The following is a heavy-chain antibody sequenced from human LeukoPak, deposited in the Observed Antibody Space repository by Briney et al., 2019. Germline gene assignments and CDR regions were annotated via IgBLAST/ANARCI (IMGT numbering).Heavy chain of an antibody. CDR2: ISGSGGST. CDR3: ARSTVTTYALDY. CDR1: GFTFSSYW. Sequence: GGSLRLSCAASGFTFSSYWMSWVRQAPGKGLEWVSAISGSGGSTYYADSVKGRSTISRDNSKNTLYLQMNSLRAEDTAVYYCARSTVTTYALDYWGQGTLVTVSS. D-gene: IGHD4-17*01. V-gene: IGHV3-23*01. J-gene: IGHJ4*02.